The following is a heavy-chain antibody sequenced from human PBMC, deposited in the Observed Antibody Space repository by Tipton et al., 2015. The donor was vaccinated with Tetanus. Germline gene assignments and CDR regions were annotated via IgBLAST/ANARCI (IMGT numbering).Heavy chain of an antibody. CDR2: IHSSSSYI. D-gene: IGHD1-26*01. CDR1: GFTFSTYS. V-gene: IGHV3-21*01. CDR3: ASLIVGVNNLPDAFDI. Sequence: GSLRLSCEASGFTFSTYSMNWVRQAPGKGLEWVSSIHSSSSYIYYADSVRGRFTISRDNARKSLYLQINSLRAEDTAVYYCASLIVGVNNLPDAFDIWGQGTMVTVSS. J-gene: IGHJ3*02.